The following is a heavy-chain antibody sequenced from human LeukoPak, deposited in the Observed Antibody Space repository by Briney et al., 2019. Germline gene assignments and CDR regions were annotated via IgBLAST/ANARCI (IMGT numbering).Heavy chain of an antibody. J-gene: IGHJ4*02. Sequence: ASVKVSCKASGYTFTSYDINWVRQTTGQGLEWRGWMNPNSGNTGYAQKFQGRVTMTRNTSISTAYMELSSLRSEDTAVYYCARALYYYDSSGYFGYWGQGTLVTVSS. V-gene: IGHV1-8*01. CDR3: ARALYYYDSSGYFGY. D-gene: IGHD3-22*01. CDR1: GYTFTSYD. CDR2: MNPNSGNT.